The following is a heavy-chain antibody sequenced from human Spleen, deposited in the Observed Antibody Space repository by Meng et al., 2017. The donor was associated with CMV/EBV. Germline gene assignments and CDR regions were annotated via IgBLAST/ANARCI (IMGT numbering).Heavy chain of an antibody. CDR2: INPNSGAI. CDR3: ARVVYGGNWADGMDV. V-gene: IGHV1-2*02. Sequence: ASVKVSCTASGYTFTSYYMHWVRQAPGQVFEWMGWINPNSGAINYAQSFQGRVTLTRDTSINIAYMELSSLRSDDTAIYYCARVVYGGNWADGMDVWGQGTTVTVSS. J-gene: IGHJ6*02. CDR1: GYTFTSYY. D-gene: IGHD4-23*01.